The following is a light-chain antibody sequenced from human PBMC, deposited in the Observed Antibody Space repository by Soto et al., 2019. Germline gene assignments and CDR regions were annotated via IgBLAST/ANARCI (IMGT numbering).Light chain of an antibody. CDR3: CSYVHPNTLV. J-gene: IGLJ3*02. V-gene: IGLV2-23*02. CDR1: SSDFGTYNL. CDR2: EVT. Sequence: QSVLTQPASVSGSPGQSITISCTETSSDFGTYNLVSWYQQNPGKAPKLMIYEVTKRPPGVFNRFSGSQSGNTASLTISGLQAEDEADYYCCSYVHPNTLVFGGGTKVTVL.